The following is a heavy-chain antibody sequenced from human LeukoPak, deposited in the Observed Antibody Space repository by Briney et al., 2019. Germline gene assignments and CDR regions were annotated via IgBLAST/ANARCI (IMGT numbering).Heavy chain of an antibody. CDR3: ARERGDETGYSSSWYFPFDY. CDR1: GGTFSSYA. Sequence: GASVNVSCKASGGTFSSYAISWVRQAPGQGLEWMGRIIPILGIANYAQKFQGRVTITADKSTSTAYMELSSLRSEDTAVYYCARERGDETGYSSSWYFPFDYWGQGTLVTVSS. V-gene: IGHV1-69*04. J-gene: IGHJ4*02. CDR2: IIPILGIA. D-gene: IGHD6-13*01.